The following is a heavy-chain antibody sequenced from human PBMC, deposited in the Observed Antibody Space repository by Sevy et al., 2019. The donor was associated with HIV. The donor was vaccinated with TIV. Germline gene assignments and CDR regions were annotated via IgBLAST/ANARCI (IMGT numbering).Heavy chain of an antibody. D-gene: IGHD6-19*01. Sequence: GGSLRLSCAASGFTFSSYAMHWVRQAPGKGLEWVAVISYVGSNKYYADSVKGRFTISRDNSKNTLYLQMNSLRAEDTAVYYCARRAVAGTVYYFDYWGQGTLVTVSS. CDR3: ARRAVAGTVYYFDY. CDR2: ISYVGSNK. J-gene: IGHJ4*02. CDR1: GFTFSSYA. V-gene: IGHV3-30-3*01.